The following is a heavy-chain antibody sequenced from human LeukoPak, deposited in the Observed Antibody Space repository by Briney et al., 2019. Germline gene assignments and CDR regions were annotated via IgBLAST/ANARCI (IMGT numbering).Heavy chain of an antibody. D-gene: IGHD5-18*01. CDR1: GYTFTGYY. CDR2: INPNSGGT. Sequence: ASVTVSYKASGYTFTGYYMHWVRQAPGQGLEGMGWINPNSGGTNYAQKFQGRVTMTRDTSISTAYMELSRLRSDDTAVYYCARGGGYSYGHIYYYYYMDVWGKGTTVTVSS. V-gene: IGHV1-2*02. J-gene: IGHJ6*03. CDR3: ARGGGYSYGHIYYYYYMDV.